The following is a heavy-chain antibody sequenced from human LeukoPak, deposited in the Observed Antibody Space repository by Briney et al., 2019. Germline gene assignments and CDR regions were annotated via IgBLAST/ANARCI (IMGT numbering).Heavy chain of an antibody. D-gene: IGHD3-10*01. CDR2: ISYDGSNK. J-gene: IGHJ4*02. Sequence: PGGSLRLSCAASGSTFSSYAMHWVRQAPGKGLEWVAVISYDGSNKYYADSVKGRFTISRDNSKNTLYLQMNSLRAEDTAVYYCARRAVRGGYGSSWFDYWGQGTLVTVSS. V-gene: IGHV3-30-3*01. CDR1: GSTFSSYA. CDR3: ARRAVRGGYGSSWFDY.